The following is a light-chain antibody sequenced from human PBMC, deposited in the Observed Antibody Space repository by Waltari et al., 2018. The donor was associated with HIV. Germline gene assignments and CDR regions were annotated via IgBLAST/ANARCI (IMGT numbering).Light chain of an antibody. CDR1: SLRRYY. J-gene: IGLJ1*01. Sequence: SSELTQDPAVSVALGQTVRITCQGDSLRRYYASWYPQKPGQAPLLVVYGNDKRPSGITDRFSGSSSGTTASLTITGAQAEDEADYYCNSRDSSGHHLVFATGTRVTVL. V-gene: IGLV3-19*01. CDR2: GND. CDR3: NSRDSSGHHLV.